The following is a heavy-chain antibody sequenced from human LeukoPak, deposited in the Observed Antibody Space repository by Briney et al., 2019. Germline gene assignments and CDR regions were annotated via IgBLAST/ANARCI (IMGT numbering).Heavy chain of an antibody. CDR2: ISSSSSYI. V-gene: IGHV3-21*01. CDR3: ARDSWDSYGYDYFDY. CDR1: GFTFSSYS. D-gene: IGHD5-18*01. J-gene: IGHJ4*02. Sequence: PGGSLRLSCAASGFTFSSYSINWVRQAPGKGLEWVSSISSSSSYIYYADSVKGRFTISGDNAKNSLYLQMNSLRAEDTAVYYCARDSWDSYGYDYFDYWGQGNLVTVSS.